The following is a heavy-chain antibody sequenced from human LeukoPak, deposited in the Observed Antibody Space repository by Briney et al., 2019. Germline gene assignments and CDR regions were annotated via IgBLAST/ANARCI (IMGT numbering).Heavy chain of an antibody. Sequence: SVKVSCKASGYTFTGYYMHWVRQAPGQGLTWMGWINPNTGVTNYAQKFQGRVTMTRATSINTAYMELDRLTSDDTAIYYCARSYCGGDCYWTIDYWGQGTLVTVSS. V-gene: IGHV1-2*02. J-gene: IGHJ4*02. CDR2: INPNTGVT. D-gene: IGHD2-21*02. CDR3: ARSYCGGDCYWTIDY. CDR1: GYTFTGYY.